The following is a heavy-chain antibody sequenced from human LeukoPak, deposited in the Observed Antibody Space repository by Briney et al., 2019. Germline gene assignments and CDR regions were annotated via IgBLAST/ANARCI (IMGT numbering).Heavy chain of an antibody. J-gene: IGHJ4*02. Sequence: SETLSLTCAVYGGSFSGYYWSWIRQPPGKGLEWIGEINHSGSTNYNPSLKSRVTISVDTSKDQFSLKLSSVTAADTAVYYCVRDYSNFVQGDWGQGTLVTVSS. CDR3: VRDYSNFVQGD. CDR1: GGSFSGYY. CDR2: INHSGST. D-gene: IGHD4-11*01. V-gene: IGHV4-34*01.